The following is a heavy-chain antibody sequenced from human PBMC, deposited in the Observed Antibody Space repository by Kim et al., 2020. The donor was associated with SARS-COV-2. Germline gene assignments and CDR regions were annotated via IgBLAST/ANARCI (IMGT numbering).Heavy chain of an antibody. CDR1: GGSISSYY. D-gene: IGHD5-18*01. V-gene: IGHV4-59*01. Sequence: SETLSLTCTVSGGSISSYYWSWIRQPPGKGLEWIGYIYYSGSTNYNPSLKSRVTISVDTSKNQFSLKLSSVTAADTAVYYCAGAYYSYGYVGDYYYGMDVWGQGTTVTVSS. CDR2: IYYSGST. J-gene: IGHJ6*02. CDR3: AGAYYSYGYVGDYYYGMDV.